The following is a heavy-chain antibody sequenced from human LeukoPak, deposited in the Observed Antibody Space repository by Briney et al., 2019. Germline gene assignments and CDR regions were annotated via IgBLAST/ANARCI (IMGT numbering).Heavy chain of an antibody. D-gene: IGHD3-3*01. Sequence: GGSLRLSCAASGFTFSSYAMHWVRQAPGKGLEWVAVLSYDGSNKYYADSVKGRFTISRDNSKNTLYLQMNSLRAEDTAVYYCARDGAPVYDFWSGYWGAFDYWGQGTLVTVSS. J-gene: IGHJ4*02. CDR2: LSYDGSNK. CDR1: GFTFSSYA. CDR3: ARDGAPVYDFWSGYWGAFDY. V-gene: IGHV3-30-3*01.